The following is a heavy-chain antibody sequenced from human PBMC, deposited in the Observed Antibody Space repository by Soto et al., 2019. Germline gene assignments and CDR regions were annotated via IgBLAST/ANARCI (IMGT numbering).Heavy chain of an antibody. CDR1: GGSVSSGTHY. D-gene: IGHD2-8*01. V-gene: IGHV4-61*01. CDR2: IYYTGTT. CDR3: ARDPYVYGVPAGGIDV. Sequence: QVQLQESGPGLVKPSETLSLTCSVSGGSVSSGTHYWSWIRQPPGKGLEWIGYIYYTGTTKYNPSLKRRTTILVDTSKNQFSLKMSSVTAADTALYYCARDPYVYGVPAGGIDVWGQGTTVTVSS. J-gene: IGHJ6*02.